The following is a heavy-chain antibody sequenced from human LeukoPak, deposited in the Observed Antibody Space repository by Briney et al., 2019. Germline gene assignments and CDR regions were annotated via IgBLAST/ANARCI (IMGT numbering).Heavy chain of an antibody. D-gene: IGHD4-17*01. CDR1: GFTFSNYW. J-gene: IGHJ4*02. CDR2: INSDGINT. V-gene: IGHV3-74*01. CDR3: ARRDHGDYGEEY. Sequence: GGSLRLSCAASGFTFSNYWMHWVRQAPGKGLVWVSRINSDGINTSYADSVKGRFTISRDNAKNSLSLQMNSLRAEDTAVYYCARRDHGDYGEEYWGQGTLVTVSS.